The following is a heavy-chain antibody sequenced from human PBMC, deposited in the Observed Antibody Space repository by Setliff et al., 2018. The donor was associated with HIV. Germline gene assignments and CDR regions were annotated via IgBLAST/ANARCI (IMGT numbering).Heavy chain of an antibody. CDR1: GYTFTRYG. CDR2: ISAYSGNT. D-gene: IGHD3-3*01. J-gene: IGHJ3*02. CDR3: ARVAWYYSFWSGLGDAFDI. Sequence: ASVKVSCKASGYTFTRYGISWVRQAPGQGLEWMGWISAYSGNTNYAQKLQGRVTMTTDTSTSTAYMELRSLRSDDTAVYYCARVAWYYSFWSGLGDAFDIWGQGTMVTVSS. V-gene: IGHV1-18*01.